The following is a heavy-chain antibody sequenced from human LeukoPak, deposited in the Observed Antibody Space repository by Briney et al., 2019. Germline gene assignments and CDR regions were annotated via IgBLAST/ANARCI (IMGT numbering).Heavy chain of an antibody. CDR3: ARLGPKWATIMGAFDI. V-gene: IGHV1-8*01. J-gene: IGHJ3*02. CDR2: MNPNSGNT. CDR1: GYTFTSYD. D-gene: IGHD5-24*01. Sequence: ASVKVSCKASGYTFTSYDINWVRQATGQGLEWMGWMNPNSGNTGYAQKFQGRVTMTRNTSISTAYMELSSLRSEDTAVYYCARLGPKWATIMGAFDIWGQGTMVTVSS.